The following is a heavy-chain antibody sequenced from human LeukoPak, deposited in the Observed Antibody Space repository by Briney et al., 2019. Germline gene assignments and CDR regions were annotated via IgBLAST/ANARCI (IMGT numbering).Heavy chain of an antibody. J-gene: IGHJ4*02. CDR2: ISYDGSNK. CDR1: GFTFSSYA. V-gene: IGHV3-30*04. D-gene: IGHD6-19*01. CDR3: ARDRIPAVAGILLRYYFDY. Sequence: GRSLRLSCAASGFTFSSYAMHWVRQAPGKGLEWVAVISYDGSNKYYADSVKGRFTISRDNSKNTLYLQMNSPRAEDTAVYYCARDRIPAVAGILLRYYFDYWGQGTLVTVSS.